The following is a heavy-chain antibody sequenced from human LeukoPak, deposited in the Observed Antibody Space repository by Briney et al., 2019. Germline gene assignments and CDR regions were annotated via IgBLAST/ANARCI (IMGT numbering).Heavy chain of an antibody. Sequence: ASVKVSCKASGYTFTSYDINWVRQATGQGLEWTGWMNPNSGNTGYAQKFQGRVTMTRNTSISTAYMELSSLRSEDTAVYYCASGAVLRFLEWLLYRQYQSNWFDTWGQGTLVTVSS. CDR1: GYTFTSYD. J-gene: IGHJ5*02. CDR3: ASGAVLRFLEWLLYRQYQSNWFDT. V-gene: IGHV1-8*01. CDR2: MNPNSGNT. D-gene: IGHD3-3*01.